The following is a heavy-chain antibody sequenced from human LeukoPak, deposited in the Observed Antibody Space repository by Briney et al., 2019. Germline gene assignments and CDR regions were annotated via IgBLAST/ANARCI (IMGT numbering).Heavy chain of an antibody. CDR3: ARTMERISLWFGEVLGGFDY. J-gene: IGHJ4*02. D-gene: IGHD3-10*01. V-gene: IGHV4-30-4*08. CDR2: IYYSGST. CDR1: GGSISSGDYY. Sequence: SETLSLTCTVSGGSISSGDYYWSWIRQPPGKGLEWIGYIYYSGSTYYNPSLKSRVTISVDTSKNQFSLKLSSVTAADTAVYYCARTMERISLWFGEVLGGFDYWGQGALVTVSS.